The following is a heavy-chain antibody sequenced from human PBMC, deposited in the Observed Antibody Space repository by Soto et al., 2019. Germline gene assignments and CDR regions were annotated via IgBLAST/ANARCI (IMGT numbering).Heavy chain of an antibody. J-gene: IGHJ6*02. D-gene: IGHD6-19*01. V-gene: IGHV3-7*01. CDR1: GFTFSSYW. CDR2: IKQDGSEK. CDR3: ASPYSSGSVERYYYYYYGMDV. Sequence: PGGSLRLSCAASGFTFSSYWMSWVRQAPGKGLEWVANIKQDGSEKYYVDSVKGRFTISRDNAKNSLYLQMNSLRAEDTAVYYCASPYSSGSVERYYYYYYGMDVWGQGTTVTVSS.